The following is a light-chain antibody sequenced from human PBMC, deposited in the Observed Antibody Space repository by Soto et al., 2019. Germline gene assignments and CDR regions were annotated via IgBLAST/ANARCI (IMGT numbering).Light chain of an antibody. J-gene: IGLJ1*01. V-gene: IGLV2-14*01. CDR3: SSYTSSSTGV. CDR2: DVS. Sequence: QSVLTQPASVSGSPGQSITTSCTGTSSDVGGYNYVSWYQQHPGKAPKLMIYDVSNRPSGVSNRFSGSKSGNTASLTISGLQAEDEADYYCSSYTSSSTGVFGTGTKVTVL. CDR1: SSDVGGYNY.